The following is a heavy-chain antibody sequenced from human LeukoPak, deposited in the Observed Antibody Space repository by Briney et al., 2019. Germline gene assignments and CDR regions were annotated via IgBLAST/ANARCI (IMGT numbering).Heavy chain of an antibody. V-gene: IGHV3-23*01. J-gene: IGHJ4*02. D-gene: IGHD1-14*01. Sequence: GSLRLSCVVSGFTFKNCAMSWVRQAPGKGLEWVSTISDSGGSTYYAEPVKGRFTISRDNSKNTLYLQMNSLRAEDTAVYYCAKDLAPISGATEPGYWGQGTLVTVSS. CDR1: GFTFKNCA. CDR3: AKDLAPISGATEPGY. CDR2: ISDSGGST.